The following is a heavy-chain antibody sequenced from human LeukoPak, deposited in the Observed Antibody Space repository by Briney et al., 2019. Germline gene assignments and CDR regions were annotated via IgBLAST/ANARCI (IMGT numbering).Heavy chain of an antibody. J-gene: IGHJ5*02. V-gene: IGHV3-21*01. CDR2: ITTSSSYT. CDR1: GFSFSNYN. Sequence: GGSLRLSCEASGFSFSNYNMDWVRQTPGKGLEWISSITTSSSYTFYADSVKGRFTISRDNAKNSLYLQMNSLRAEDTAVYYCASSSQYCSGGSCYSGNNWFDPWGQGTLVTVSS. CDR3: ASSSQYCSGGSCYSGNNWFDP. D-gene: IGHD2-15*01.